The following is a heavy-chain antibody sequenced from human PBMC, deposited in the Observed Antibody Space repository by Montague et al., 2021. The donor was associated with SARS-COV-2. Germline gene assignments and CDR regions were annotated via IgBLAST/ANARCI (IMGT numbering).Heavy chain of an antibody. CDR1: GFTFSSYA. CDR2: ISYDGSNK. CDR3: ARDNYDYVWGSYRYIY. D-gene: IGHD3-16*02. V-gene: IGHV3-30*04. Sequence: SLRLSCAASGFTFSSYAMHWVRQAPGKGLEWVAVISYDGSNKYYSDSVNGLFTISRDNSKNTLYLQMNSLRAEDTAVYYCARDNYDYVWGSYRYIYWGQGTLVTVSS. J-gene: IGHJ4*02.